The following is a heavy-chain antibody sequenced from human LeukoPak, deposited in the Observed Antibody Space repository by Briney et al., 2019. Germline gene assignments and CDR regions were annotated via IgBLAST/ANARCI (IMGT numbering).Heavy chain of an antibody. CDR3: ARWIRYGDF. V-gene: IGHV3-74*01. CDR1: GLTFSSHW. CDR2: ISSDGSNT. J-gene: IGHJ4*02. D-gene: IGHD4-17*01. Sequence: GGSLRLSCAASGLTFSSHWMHWVRQAPGKGLVWVSRISSDGSNTNYADSVKGRFTISRDNAKNTLYLQMNTLRAEDTAVYYCARWIRYGDFWGQGTLVTVSS.